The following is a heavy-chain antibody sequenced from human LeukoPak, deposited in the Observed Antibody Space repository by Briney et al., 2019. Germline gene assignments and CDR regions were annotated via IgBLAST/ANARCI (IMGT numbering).Heavy chain of an antibody. Sequence: PSETLSLTCSVSGGSITNYYWSWVRQSPGKGLEWIGFIYNTGRTNYNPSLQSRVTMSIDTSKNQFSLKLSSVTAADTAVYYCARQGELAIDYWGQGTLVTLPS. D-gene: IGHD1-26*01. CDR1: GGSITNYY. CDR3: ARQGELAIDY. J-gene: IGHJ4*02. V-gene: IGHV4-59*08. CDR2: IYNTGRT.